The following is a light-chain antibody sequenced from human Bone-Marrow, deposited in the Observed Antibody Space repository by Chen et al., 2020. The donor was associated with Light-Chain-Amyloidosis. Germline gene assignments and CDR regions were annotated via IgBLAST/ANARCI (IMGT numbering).Light chain of an antibody. CDR2: EDD. V-gene: IGLV6-57*01. CDR1: SGSIATNY. CDR3: QSYQGSSQGV. Sequence: NFMLTQPHPVSESPGKPVIISCTPSSGSIATNYVQWYQQRPGSSPTTVIYEDDQRPSGVPDRFSGSIDRSSNSASLTISGLKTEDEADYYCQSYQGSSQGVFGGGTKLTVL. J-gene: IGLJ3*02.